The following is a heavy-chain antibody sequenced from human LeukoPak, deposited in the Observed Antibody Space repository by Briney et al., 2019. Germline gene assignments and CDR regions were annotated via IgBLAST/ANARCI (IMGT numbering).Heavy chain of an antibody. Sequence: GGSLRLSRAASGFTFSSYGMHWVRQAPGKGLEWVAVISYDGSNKYYADSVKGRFTISKDNSKNTLYLQMNSLRAEDTAVYYCAKVADSSSWYRWTAYYYYGMDVWGQGTTVTVSS. D-gene: IGHD6-13*01. J-gene: IGHJ6*02. V-gene: IGHV3-30*18. CDR1: GFTFSSYG. CDR2: ISYDGSNK. CDR3: AKVADSSSWYRWTAYYYYGMDV.